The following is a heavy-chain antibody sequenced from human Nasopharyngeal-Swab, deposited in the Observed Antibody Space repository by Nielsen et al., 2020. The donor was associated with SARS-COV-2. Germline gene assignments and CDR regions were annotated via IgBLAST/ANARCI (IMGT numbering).Heavy chain of an antibody. D-gene: IGHD2-21*02. CDR3: ARWTSGGDHWYFEL. CDR2: IIPIFGTA. J-gene: IGHJ2*01. CDR1: GGTFSSYA. V-gene: IGHV1-69*13. Sequence: SVKVSCKASGGTFSSYAISGVRQAPGQGLEWMGVIIPIFGTANYAQKFQGRVTITADETTSTAYMELSSLRSEDTAVYYCARWTSGGDHWYFELWGRGTLVTVSS.